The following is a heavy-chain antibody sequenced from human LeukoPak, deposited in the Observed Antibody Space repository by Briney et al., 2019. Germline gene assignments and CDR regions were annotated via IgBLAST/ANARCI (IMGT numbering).Heavy chain of an antibody. V-gene: IGHV3-21*01. Sequence: PGGSLRLSCAASGFTFSSYSMNWVRQAPGKGLEWVSSISSSSSYIYYADSVKGRFTISRDNAKNSLYLQMNSLRAEDTSVYYCARLRSLLDSVDYWGQGTLVTVSS. CDR2: ISSSSSYI. D-gene: IGHD3-16*02. CDR3: ARLRSLLDSVDY. CDR1: GFTFSSYS. J-gene: IGHJ4*02.